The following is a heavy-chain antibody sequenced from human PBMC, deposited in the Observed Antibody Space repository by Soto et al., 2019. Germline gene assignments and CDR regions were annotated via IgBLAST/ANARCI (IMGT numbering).Heavy chain of an antibody. Sequence: GGSLRLSCAASGFTFSSYAMSWVRQAPGKGLEWVSAISGSGGSTYYADSVKGRFTISRDNSKNTLYLQMNSLRAEDTAVYYCAKGADYGDYESDGTHYGMDVWGQGTTVTVSS. CDR1: GFTFSSYA. CDR3: AKGADYGDYESDGTHYGMDV. J-gene: IGHJ6*02. V-gene: IGHV3-23*01. CDR2: ISGSGGST. D-gene: IGHD4-17*01.